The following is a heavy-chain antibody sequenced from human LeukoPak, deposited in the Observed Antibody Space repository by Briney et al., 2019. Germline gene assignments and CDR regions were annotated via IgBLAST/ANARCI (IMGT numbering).Heavy chain of an antibody. V-gene: IGHV4-59*08. CDR3: ARTVSGDYYGMDV. J-gene: IGHJ6*02. Sequence: SETLSLTCTVSGGSISNSYWCWVRQPPGKGLEWIGYTSYSGSTNYNPSLKSRVTMSVDTSTDQFSLRLISVTAADTAVYYCARTVSGDYYGMDVWGQGTTVTVSS. CDR2: TSYSGST. CDR1: GGSISNSY. D-gene: IGHD1-26*01.